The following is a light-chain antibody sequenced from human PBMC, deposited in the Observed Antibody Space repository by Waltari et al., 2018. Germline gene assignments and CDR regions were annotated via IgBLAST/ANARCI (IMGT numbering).Light chain of an antibody. J-gene: IGKJ5*01. CDR2: KVS. CDR3: MQATHWPVT. V-gene: IGKV2-30*01. CDR1: QSLVYTDGISY. Sequence: DVGLPRSPLSLSLTLGQPASISCMSSQSLVYTDGISYLNWFHQRPGQAPRRLIYKVSSRDSGVPDRLSGSGSGTDFTLMISSVEADDVGVYFCMQATHWPVTFGQGTRLEIK.